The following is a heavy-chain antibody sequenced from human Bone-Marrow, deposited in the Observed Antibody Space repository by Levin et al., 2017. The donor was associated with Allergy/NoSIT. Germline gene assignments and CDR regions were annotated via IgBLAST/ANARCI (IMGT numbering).Heavy chain of an antibody. CDR3: ARAYSSGSPFDY. D-gene: IGHD6-19*01. CDR2: IWYDGSNK. Sequence: GGSLRLSCAASGFTFSSYVMHWVRQAPGKGLEWVAVIWYDGSNKYYADSVKGRFTISRDNSKNTLYLQMNSLRAEDTAVYYCARAYSSGSPFDYWGQGTLVTVSS. CDR1: GFTFSSYV. J-gene: IGHJ4*02. V-gene: IGHV3-33*01.